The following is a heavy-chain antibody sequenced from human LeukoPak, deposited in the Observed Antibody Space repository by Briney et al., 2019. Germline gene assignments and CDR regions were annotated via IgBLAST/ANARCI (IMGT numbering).Heavy chain of an antibody. CDR2: IYYSGST. D-gene: IGHD2-2*01. CDR1: GGSISSGGYY. V-gene: IGHV4-31*03. CDR3: ARDYGPAARAVVGWFDP. J-gene: IGHJ5*02. Sequence: PAETLSLTCTVSGGSISSGGYYWSWIRQHPGKGLEWIGYIYYSGSTYYNPSLKSRVTISVDTSKNQFSLKLSSVTAADTAVYYCARDYGPAARAVVGWFDPWGQGTLVTVSS.